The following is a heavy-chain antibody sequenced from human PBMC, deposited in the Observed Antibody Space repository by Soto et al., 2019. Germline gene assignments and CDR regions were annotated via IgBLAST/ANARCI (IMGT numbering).Heavy chain of an antibody. CDR3: ARGGKLAGIDY. Sequence: SETLSLTCAVYGGSFSGYYWSWIRQPPGKGLEWIGEINHSGNTTYNPSLKSRVTISVDTSKNQFSLKLCSVTAADTAVYYCARGGKLAGIDYWGQGTLVTVSS. CDR2: INHSGNT. V-gene: IGHV4-34*01. D-gene: IGHD2-15*01. CDR1: GGSFSGYY. J-gene: IGHJ4*02.